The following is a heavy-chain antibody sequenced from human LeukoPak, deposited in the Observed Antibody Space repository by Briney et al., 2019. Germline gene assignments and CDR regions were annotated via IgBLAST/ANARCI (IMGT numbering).Heavy chain of an antibody. CDR3: AKCPYGYIDY. V-gene: IGHV3-30*02. Sequence: GGSLRLSCAASGFTFSNNGMHWVRQAPGKGLEWVAYIRYDGSKTDYADSVKGRFTVSRDNSKNTLYLQMNSLRAEDTAVYYCAKCPYGYIDYWGQGTLVTVSS. D-gene: IGHD3-10*01. J-gene: IGHJ4*02. CDR1: GFTFSNNG. CDR2: IRYDGSKT.